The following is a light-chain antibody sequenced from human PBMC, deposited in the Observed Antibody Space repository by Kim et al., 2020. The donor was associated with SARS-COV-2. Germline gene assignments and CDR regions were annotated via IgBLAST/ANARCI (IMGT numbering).Light chain of an antibody. CDR1: RSNIGSNV. Sequence: QRVTISCSGGRSNIGSNVVNWYQQLPGTAPKLLIYSNDYRPSGVPARFSGSKSGTSASLAISGLQSEDEADYYCVAWDDSLNGSVFGGGTQLTVL. CDR2: SND. J-gene: IGLJ3*02. V-gene: IGLV1-44*01. CDR3: VAWDDSLNGSV.